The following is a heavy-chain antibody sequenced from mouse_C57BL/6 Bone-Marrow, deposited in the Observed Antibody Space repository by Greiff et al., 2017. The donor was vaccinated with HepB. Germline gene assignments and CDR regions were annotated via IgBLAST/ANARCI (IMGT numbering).Heavy chain of an antibody. CDR3: ARGLSTVVSLYYAMDY. Sequence: QVQLQQSGAELVKPGASVKISCKASGYAFSSYWMNWVKQRPGKGLEWIGQIYPGDGDTNYNGKFKGKATLTADKSSSTAYMQLSSLTSEDSAVYFCARGLSTVVSLYYAMDYWGQGTSVTVSS. CDR1: GYAFSSYW. V-gene: IGHV1-80*01. J-gene: IGHJ4*01. D-gene: IGHD1-1*01. CDR2: IYPGDGDT.